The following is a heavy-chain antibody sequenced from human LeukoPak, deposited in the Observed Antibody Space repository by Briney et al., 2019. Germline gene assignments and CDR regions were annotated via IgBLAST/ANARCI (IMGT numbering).Heavy chain of an antibody. Sequence: ASVKVSCKASGGTFSSYAISWVRQAPGQGLEWMGRIIPILGIANYAQKFQGRVTITADKSTSTAYMELSSLRSEDTAVYYCARGRYDYVWGSYRSGAFDIWGQGTMVTVSS. J-gene: IGHJ3*02. CDR3: ARGRYDYVWGSYRSGAFDI. CDR1: GGTFSSYA. V-gene: IGHV1-69*04. D-gene: IGHD3-16*02. CDR2: IIPILGIA.